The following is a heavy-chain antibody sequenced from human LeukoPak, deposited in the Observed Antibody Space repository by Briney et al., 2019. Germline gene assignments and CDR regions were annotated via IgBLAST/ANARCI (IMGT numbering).Heavy chain of an antibody. CDR3: ARSGQRAYGRFWFDP. Sequence: GESLKISWKGSGYSFTSYWIGWVRQMPGKGLEWMGIIYPGDSDTRYSPSFQGQVTISADKSISTAYLQWSSLKASDTAIYYCARSGQRAYGRFWFDPWGQGTLVTVSS. CDR1: GYSFTSYW. D-gene: IGHD2-15*01. J-gene: IGHJ5*02. V-gene: IGHV5-51*01. CDR2: IYPGDSDT.